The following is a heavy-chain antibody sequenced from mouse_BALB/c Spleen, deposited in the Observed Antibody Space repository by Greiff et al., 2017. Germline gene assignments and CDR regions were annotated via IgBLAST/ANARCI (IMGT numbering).Heavy chain of an antibody. D-gene: IGHD1-1*01. CDR3: ASPHYYGSSYGYFDY. CDR1: GYSITSGYY. V-gene: IGHV3-6*02. CDR2: ISYDGSN. Sequence: EVKLVESGPGLVKPSQSLSLTCSVTGYSITSGYYWNWIRQFPGNKLEWMGYISYDGSNNYNPSLKNRISITRDTSKNQFFLKLNSVTTEDTATYYCASPHYYGSSYGYFDYWGQGTTLTVSS. J-gene: IGHJ2*01.